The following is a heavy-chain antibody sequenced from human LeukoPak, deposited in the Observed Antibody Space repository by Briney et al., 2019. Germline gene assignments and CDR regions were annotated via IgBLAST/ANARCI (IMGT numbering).Heavy chain of an antibody. CDR2: VKQDGREN. Sequence: GGSLRLSCEASGFTLTGSYKFTFSDFWMSWVRQAPGKGLEWVANVKQDGRENYFADSVKERFTIYRDNAKKALFMQMNSLRVEDTAVYYCAKWDFWSGYRFDSWGQGTLVTVSS. CDR1: GFTLTGSYKFTFSDFW. CDR3: AKWDFWSGYRFDS. J-gene: IGHJ4*02. D-gene: IGHD3-3*01. V-gene: IGHV3-7*01.